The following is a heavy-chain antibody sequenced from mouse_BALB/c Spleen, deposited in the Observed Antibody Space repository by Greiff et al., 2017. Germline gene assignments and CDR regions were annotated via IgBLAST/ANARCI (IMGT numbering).Heavy chain of an antibody. J-gene: IGHJ1*01. V-gene: IGHV5-4*02. CDR3: ARRLRGWYFDV. D-gene: IGHD2-2*01. CDR2: ISDGGSYT. Sequence: EVQVVESGGGLVKPGGSLKLSCAASGFTFSDYYMYWVRQTPEKRLEWVATISDGGSYTYYPDSVKGRFTISRDNAKNNLYLQMSSLKSEDTAMYYCARRLRGWYFDVWGAGTTVTVSS. CDR1: GFTFSDYY.